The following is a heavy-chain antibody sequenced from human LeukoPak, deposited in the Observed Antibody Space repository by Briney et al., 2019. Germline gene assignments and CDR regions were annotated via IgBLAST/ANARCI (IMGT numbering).Heavy chain of an antibody. CDR3: ARGGNYYDSSGYSPLDY. D-gene: IGHD3-22*01. Sequence: GGSLRLSCAASEFSVGSNYMTWVRQAPGKGLEWVSLIYSGGSTYYADSVKGRFTISRDNSKNTLYLQMNSLRAEDTAVYYCARGGNYYDSSGYSPLDYWGQGTLVTVSS. V-gene: IGHV3-66*01. CDR2: IYSGGST. J-gene: IGHJ4*02. CDR1: EFSVGSNY.